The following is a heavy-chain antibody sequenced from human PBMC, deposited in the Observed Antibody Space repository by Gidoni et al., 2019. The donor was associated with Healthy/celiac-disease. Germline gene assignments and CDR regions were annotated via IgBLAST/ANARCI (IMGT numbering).Heavy chain of an antibody. CDR3: ARRVGGYGHFNFDY. CDR2: IFSNDEK. J-gene: IGHJ4*02. V-gene: IGHV2-26*01. D-gene: IGHD5-12*01. Sequence: QVTLKESGPVLGKPTETLTLTCTVSGFSLSNARMGVSWIRQPPGKALEWLAHIFSNDEKSYSTSLKSRLTISKDTSKSQVVLTMTNMDPVDTATYFCARRVGGYGHFNFDYWGQGTLVTVSS. CDR1: GFSLSNARMG.